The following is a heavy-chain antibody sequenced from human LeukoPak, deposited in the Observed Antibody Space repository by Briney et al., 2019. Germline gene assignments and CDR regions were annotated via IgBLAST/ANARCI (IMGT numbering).Heavy chain of an antibody. CDR3: AQDIGVVG. CDR2: ISGSGGST. CDR1: GFTFSSYA. V-gene: IGHV3-23*01. D-gene: IGHD3-3*01. Sequence: TGGSLRLSCAASGFTFSSYAMSWVRKAPGKGLELVSAISGSGGSTYYADSVKARFTISRDNSKNPLYLQMTSLSAEDTAVSYCAQDIGVVGWGQGTLVTVSS. J-gene: IGHJ4*02.